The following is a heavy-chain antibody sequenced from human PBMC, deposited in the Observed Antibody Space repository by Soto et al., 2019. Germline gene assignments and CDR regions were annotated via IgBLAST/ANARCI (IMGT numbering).Heavy chain of an antibody. D-gene: IGHD6-19*01. CDR3: ASRSSGWFPQYFDY. CDR2: IYYSGST. Sequence: SETLSLTCTVSGGSISSSSYYWGWIRQPPGKGLEWIGSIYYSGSTYYNPSLKSRVTISVGTSKNQFSLKLSSVTAADTAVYYCASRSSGWFPQYFDYWGQGTLVTVSS. V-gene: IGHV4-39*01. CDR1: GGSISSSSYY. J-gene: IGHJ4*02.